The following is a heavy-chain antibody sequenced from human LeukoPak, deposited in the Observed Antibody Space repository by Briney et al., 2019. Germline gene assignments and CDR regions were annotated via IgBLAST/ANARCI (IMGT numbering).Heavy chain of an antibody. D-gene: IGHD2-21*01. J-gene: IGHJ5*02. CDR3: AREYYGRALDH. CDR2: INPNSGGT. V-gene: IGHV1-2*02. Sequence: ASVTVSCKASGYTFTGYYMHWVRQAPGQGLEWMGWINPNSGGTNFAQKFQGRVTMTRDTSISTAYMELSRLRSDDTAVYYCAREYYGRALDHWGQGTLVTVSS. CDR1: GYTFTGYY.